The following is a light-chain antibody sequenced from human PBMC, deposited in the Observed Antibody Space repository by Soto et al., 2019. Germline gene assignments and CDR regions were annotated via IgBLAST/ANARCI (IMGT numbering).Light chain of an antibody. V-gene: IGKV3-20*01. CDR3: QHYGDSPKWK. J-gene: IGKJ1*01. CDR2: GAS. CDR1: QSVSSSY. Sequence: EIVLTQSPGTLSLSPGERATLSCRASQSVSSSYLAWYQQKPGQAPRLLIYGASSRAAGISDRFSGWGSGTDFTLVISRLEPEDFAVYYCQHYGDSPKWKCGKGTKVDIK.